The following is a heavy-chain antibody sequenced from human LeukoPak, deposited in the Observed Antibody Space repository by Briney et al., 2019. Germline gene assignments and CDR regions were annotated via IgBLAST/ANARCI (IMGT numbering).Heavy chain of an antibody. CDR3: ARASPMIVVVITEGTGYYYYMDV. Sequence: SVKVSCKASGGTFSSYAISWVRPAPGQGLEWMGGIIPIFGTANYAQKFQGRVTLTTDESTSTAYMELSSLRSEDTAVYYCARASPMIVVVITEGTGYYYYMDVWGKGTTVTVSS. D-gene: IGHD3-22*01. CDR1: GGTFSSYA. CDR2: IIPIFGTA. J-gene: IGHJ6*03. V-gene: IGHV1-69*05.